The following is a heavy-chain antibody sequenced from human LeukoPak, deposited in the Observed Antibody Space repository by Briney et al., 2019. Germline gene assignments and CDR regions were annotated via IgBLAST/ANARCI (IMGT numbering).Heavy chain of an antibody. V-gene: IGHV3-33*01. CDR2: IWYDGSNR. CDR1: GFTFSSYG. J-gene: IGHJ4*02. CDR3: ARGEYYYDSSGYYRQFDY. Sequence: GRSLRLSCAASGFTFSSYGMHWVRQAPGKGLEWVAVIWYDGSNRYYADSVKGRFTISRDNSKNTLYLQMNSLRAEDTVVYYCARGEYYYDSSGYYRQFDYWGQGTLVTVSS. D-gene: IGHD3-22*01.